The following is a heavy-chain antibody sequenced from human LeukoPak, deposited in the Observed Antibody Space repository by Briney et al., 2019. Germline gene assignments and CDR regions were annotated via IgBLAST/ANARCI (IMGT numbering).Heavy chain of an antibody. Sequence: GGSLRLSCAVSGLTLSNVWMNWVRQAPGKGLEWVGRIKSKTAGGTTDFAAPVKGRFSISRDGSQNMLYLQMNSLTSEDSAVYYCAQGSGQYYEYWGQGTLVTVSS. D-gene: IGHD3-22*01. CDR3: AQGSGQYYEY. J-gene: IGHJ4*02. CDR1: GLTLSNVW. V-gene: IGHV3-15*07. CDR2: IKSKTAGGTT.